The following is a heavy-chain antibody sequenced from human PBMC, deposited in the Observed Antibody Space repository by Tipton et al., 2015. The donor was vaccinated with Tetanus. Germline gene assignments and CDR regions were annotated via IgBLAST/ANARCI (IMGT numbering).Heavy chain of an antibody. CDR2: LGTTSGYI. Sequence: SLRLSCAASGFTFTDYSLIWVRQAPGKGLEWVSSLGTTSGYIFYADSVKGRFTVSRDNAKNSLSLQMNSLRAEDTAVYYCARGLRRLFCTSASCHPNWCDPWGQGTLVTVSS. CDR3: ARGLRRLFCTSASCHPNWCDP. J-gene: IGHJ5*02. V-gene: IGHV3-21*01. CDR1: GFTFTDYS. D-gene: IGHD2-2*01.